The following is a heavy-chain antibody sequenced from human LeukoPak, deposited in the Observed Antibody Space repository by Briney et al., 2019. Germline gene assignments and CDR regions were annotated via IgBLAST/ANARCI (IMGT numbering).Heavy chain of an antibody. CDR2: MNPNSGNT. Sequence: ASVKVSCKAYEYTFTSYDINWVRQATGQGLEWMGWMNPNSGNTVYAQKFQGRVTMTRDTSISTAYMELSSLRSEDTAMYYCARKNYCSGGSCYSWGWYNPWGQGTLVTVSS. D-gene: IGHD2-15*01. V-gene: IGHV1-8*01. J-gene: IGHJ5*02. CDR1: EYTFTSYD. CDR3: ARKNYCSGGSCYSWGWYNP.